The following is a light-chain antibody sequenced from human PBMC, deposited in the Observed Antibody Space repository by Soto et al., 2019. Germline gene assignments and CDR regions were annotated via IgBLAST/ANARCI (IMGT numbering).Light chain of an antibody. CDR3: SSYTSSSTVV. CDR2: DVS. Sequence: QSALTQPASVSGSPGQSITLSCTGTTSDFGCYNYVSWYQQHPGKAPKLMIYDVSNRPSGVSNRFSGSKSGNTASLTISGLQAEDEADYYCSSYTSSSTVVFGGGTKLT. J-gene: IGLJ2*01. V-gene: IGLV2-14*01. CDR1: TSDFGCYNY.